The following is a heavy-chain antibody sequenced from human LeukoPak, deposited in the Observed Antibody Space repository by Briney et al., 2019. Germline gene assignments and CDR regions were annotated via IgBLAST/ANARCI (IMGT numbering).Heavy chain of an antibody. J-gene: IGHJ4*02. CDR3: AKASRWYYFDC. CDR1: ELTFSNYA. CDR2: ISGSTVST. D-gene: IGHD6-13*01. V-gene: IGHV3-23*01. Sequence: GGSLRLSCATPELTFSNYAMTWVRQAPGKGLEWVSAISGSTVSTYYADSVKGRFIISRDNSKNTLYLQMNSLRAEDTAVYYCAKASRWYYFDCWGQGTLVTVSS.